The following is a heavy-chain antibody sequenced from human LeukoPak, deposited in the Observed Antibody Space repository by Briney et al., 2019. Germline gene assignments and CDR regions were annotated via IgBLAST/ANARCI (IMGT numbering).Heavy chain of an antibody. J-gene: IGHJ4*02. CDR2: ISWNSGFI. CDR1: GFTFDDYV. Sequence: GGSLRLSCAASGFTFDDYVMHWVRQAPGKGLEWVSGISWNSGFIGYADSVKGRFTISRDNGKNSLYLQMNSLRAEDMALYYCAKDHSSNWFYYFDFWGQGTLVTVSS. CDR3: AKDHSSNWFYYFDF. D-gene: IGHD6-13*01. V-gene: IGHV3-9*03.